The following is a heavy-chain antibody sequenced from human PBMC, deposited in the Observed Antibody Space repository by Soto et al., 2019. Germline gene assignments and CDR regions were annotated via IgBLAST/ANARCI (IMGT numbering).Heavy chain of an antibody. CDR3: ARGTVTSGRWFGP. V-gene: IGHV1-18*04. D-gene: IGHD4-17*01. J-gene: IGHJ5*02. CDR2: ISTFNGNT. CDR1: ASTFTGYT. Sequence: QVHLVQSGTEVKEPGASVKVSCNASASTFTGYTINWVRQAPGQELEWRGCISTFNGNTKYAGNFAGRVTMTTNTSTTTAYMELTRLTFDDTAVYFCARGTVTSGRWFGPWGQGTLVSVSS.